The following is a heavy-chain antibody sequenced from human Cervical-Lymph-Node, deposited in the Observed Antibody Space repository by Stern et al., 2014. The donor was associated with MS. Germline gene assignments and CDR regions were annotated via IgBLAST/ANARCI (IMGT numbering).Heavy chain of an antibody. V-gene: IGHV5-51*01. CDR3: ARQTTAWASDV. CDR1: GFKFSIYW. J-gene: IGHJ4*02. D-gene: IGHD1-14*01. Sequence: MQLVQSGAELIRPGESLKISCKGSGFKFSIYWIAWVRQMPGKGLEWMGIISPGDSETRYRPSFQGQVTMSADKSTSTAYLQWSTLNASDTAMYFCARQTTAWASDVWGQGTLVTVSS. CDR2: ISPGDSET.